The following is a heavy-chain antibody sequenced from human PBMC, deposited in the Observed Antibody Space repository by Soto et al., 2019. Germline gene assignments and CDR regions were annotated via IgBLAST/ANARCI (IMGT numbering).Heavy chain of an antibody. Sequence: SLRLSCAASGFTFSSYGMHWVRQAPGKGLEWVAVIWYDGSNKYYADSVKGRFTISRDNSKNTLYLQMNSLRAEDTAVYYCARARLRVVPAAANWFDPWGQGTLVTVSS. V-gene: IGHV3-33*01. J-gene: IGHJ5*02. CDR2: IWYDGSNK. CDR1: GFTFSSYG. D-gene: IGHD2-2*01. CDR3: ARARLRVVPAAANWFDP.